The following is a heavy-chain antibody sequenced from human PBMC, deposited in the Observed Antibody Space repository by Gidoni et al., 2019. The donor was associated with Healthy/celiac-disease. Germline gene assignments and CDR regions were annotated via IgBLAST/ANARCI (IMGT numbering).Heavy chain of an antibody. J-gene: IGHJ4*02. CDR3: TRDSYIVVVPAAMGGYYFDY. CDR2: IKSKAYGGTT. Sequence: EVQLVESGGGLVKPGRSLRLSCTASGFTFGDYAMSWVRQAPGKGLEWVGFIKSKAYGGTTEYAASVKVRFTISRDDSKSIAYLQMNSLKTEDTAVYYCTRDSYIVVVPAAMGGYYFDYWGQGTLVTVSS. D-gene: IGHD2-2*01. CDR1: GFTFGDYA. V-gene: IGHV3-49*04.